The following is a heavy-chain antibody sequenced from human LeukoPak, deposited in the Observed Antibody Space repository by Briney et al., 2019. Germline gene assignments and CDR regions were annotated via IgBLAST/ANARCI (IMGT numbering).Heavy chain of an antibody. Sequence: PGGSLGLSSAASGFTFSGSAMHWVRQASGKGLEWVGRIRSKANSYATAYAASVKGRFTISRDDSKNTAYLQMNSLKTEDTAVYYCTVQLLYHDAFDIWGQGTMVTVSS. D-gene: IGHD2-2*02. CDR1: GFTFSGSA. J-gene: IGHJ3*02. CDR2: IRSKANSYAT. CDR3: TVQLLYHDAFDI. V-gene: IGHV3-73*01.